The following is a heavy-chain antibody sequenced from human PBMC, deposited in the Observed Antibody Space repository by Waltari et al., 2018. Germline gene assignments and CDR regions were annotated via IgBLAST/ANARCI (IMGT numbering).Heavy chain of an antibody. J-gene: IGHJ6*02. CDR3: ARDVLGYYGMDV. CDR1: GFTFTSCS. V-gene: IGHV3-21*01. D-gene: IGHD2-8*01. Sequence: EVQLVESGGGLVKPGGSLRLSCAASGFTFTSCSLTWVRPAPGKGLEWVSSISSSSNNIYYADSVKGRFTISRDNAKYSLYLQMNSLRVEDTAVYHCARDVLGYYGMDVWGQGTTVTVSS. CDR2: ISSSSNNI.